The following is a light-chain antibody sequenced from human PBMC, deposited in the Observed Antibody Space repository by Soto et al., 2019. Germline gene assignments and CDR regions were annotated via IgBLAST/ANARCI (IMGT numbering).Light chain of an antibody. V-gene: IGKV1-9*01. CDR3: QQVHDYPIT. J-gene: IGKJ4*01. CDR2: GAS. CDR1: QDISSY. Sequence: DLQVTQSPSFLSASVGDRVTVTCRSSQDISSYLAWYQQKPGKAPKILIYGASTLQSGVPPRFGGSGSGTVFTLTISSLQPEDSATYFCQQVHDYPITFGGGTKVAIK.